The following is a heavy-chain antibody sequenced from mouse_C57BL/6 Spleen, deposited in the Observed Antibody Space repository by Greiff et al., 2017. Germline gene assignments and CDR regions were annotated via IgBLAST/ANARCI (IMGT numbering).Heavy chain of an antibody. J-gene: IGHJ1*03. CDR1: GYSITSGYY. CDR2: ISYDGSN. CDR3: ARDDYYGSSFYWYFDV. V-gene: IGHV3-6*01. Sequence: EVKLMESGPGLVKPSQSLSLTCSVTGYSITSGYYWNWIRQFPGNKLEWMGYISYDGSNNYNPSLKNRISITHDTSKNQFFLKLNSVTTEDTATYYCARDDYYGSSFYWYFDVWGTGTTVTVSS. D-gene: IGHD1-1*01.